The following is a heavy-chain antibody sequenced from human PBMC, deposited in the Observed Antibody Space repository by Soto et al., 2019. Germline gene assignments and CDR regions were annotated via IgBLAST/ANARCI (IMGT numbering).Heavy chain of an antibody. CDR3: ARGIRYFDWFPPFDY. V-gene: IGHV1-69*13. CDR1: GGTFSSYA. D-gene: IGHD3-9*01. CDR2: IIPIFGTA. Sequence: SVKVSCKASGGTFSSYAISWVRQAPGQGLEWMGGIIPIFGTANYAQKFQGRVTITADESTSTAYMELSSLRSEDTAVCYCARGIRYFDWFPPFDYWGQGTLVTVSS. J-gene: IGHJ4*02.